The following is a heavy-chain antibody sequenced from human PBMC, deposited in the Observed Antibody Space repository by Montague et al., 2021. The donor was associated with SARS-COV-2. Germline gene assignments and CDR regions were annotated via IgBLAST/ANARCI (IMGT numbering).Heavy chain of an antibody. V-gene: IGHV4-34*01. CDR2: INHSGST. J-gene: IGHJ4*02. CDR3: ARSLNQQWLRFPPGAVFGY. D-gene: IGHD6-19*01. CDR1: GGSFSGYY. Sequence: SETLSLTCAVYGGSFSGYYWSWIRQPPGKGLEWIGEINHSGSTNYNPSLKSRVTISVDTSKNQFSLKLSSVTAADTAVYYCARSLNQQWLRFPPGAVFGYWGQGTLVTVSS.